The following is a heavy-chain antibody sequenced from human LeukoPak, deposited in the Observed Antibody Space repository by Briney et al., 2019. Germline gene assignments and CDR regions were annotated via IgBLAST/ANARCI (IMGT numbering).Heavy chain of an antibody. Sequence: SETLSLTCTVSGDSISSGSYHWSWIRQPAGKGLEWIGRLYTSGSTNYNPSLKSRVTISVDTSKNQFSLKLSSVTAADTAVYYCARDLMGIAYRGAFYYWGQGTLVTVSS. CDR2: LYTSGST. CDR3: ARDLMGIAYRGAFYY. V-gene: IGHV4-61*02. D-gene: IGHD6-13*01. CDR1: GDSISSGSYH. J-gene: IGHJ4*02.